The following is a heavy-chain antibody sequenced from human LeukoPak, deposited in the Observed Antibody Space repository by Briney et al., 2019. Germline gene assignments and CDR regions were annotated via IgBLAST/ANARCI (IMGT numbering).Heavy chain of an antibody. CDR1: GFTFTIYP. CDR3: AKDGGI. CDR2: LSASGDAT. V-gene: IGHV3-23*01. Sequence: GGSLRLSCAASGFTFTIYPMMWVRQAPGKGLEWVSALSASGDATYYADSVKGRFTISRDSSKNTLYLQINSLRAEDTAVYYCAKDGGIWGQGTMVTVSS. J-gene: IGHJ3*02.